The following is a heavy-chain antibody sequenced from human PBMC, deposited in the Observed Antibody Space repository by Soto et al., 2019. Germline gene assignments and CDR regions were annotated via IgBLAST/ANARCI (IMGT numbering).Heavy chain of an antibody. J-gene: IGHJ4*02. V-gene: IGHV4-30-4*01. D-gene: IGHD2-8*02. Sequence: SETLSLTCTVSGASISSGDYFWSWIRQSPGKGLEWIGYIYDSGSSYYNPSLKSRVTMSVDTSKNQFSLKLRSVTAADTAVYYCAREKGYITGPKTFGYWGQGTLVTVSS. CDR2: IYDSGSS. CDR1: GASISSGDYF. CDR3: AREKGYITGPKTFGY.